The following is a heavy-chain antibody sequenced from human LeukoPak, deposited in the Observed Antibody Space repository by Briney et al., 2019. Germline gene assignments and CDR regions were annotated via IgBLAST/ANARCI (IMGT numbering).Heavy chain of an antibody. CDR3: ARGGGYYGSGSLHYYYYGMDV. J-gene: IGHJ6*02. Sequence: PGGSLRLSCAASGFTFSSYEMNWVRQAPGKGLEWVSYISSSGNTIYYADSAKGRFTISRDNAKNSLYLQMNSLRAEDTAVYYCARGGGYYGSGSLHYYYYGMDVWGQGTTVTVSS. D-gene: IGHD3-10*01. V-gene: IGHV3-48*03. CDR2: ISSSGNTI. CDR1: GFTFSSYE.